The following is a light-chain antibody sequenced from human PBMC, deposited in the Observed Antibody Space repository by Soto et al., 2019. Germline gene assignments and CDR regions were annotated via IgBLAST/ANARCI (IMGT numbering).Light chain of an antibody. J-gene: IGKJ1*01. CDR1: QSITIY. CDR2: AAS. Sequence: DIQMTQSPSSLSASVGERVTITCRASQSITIYLNWYQQRPGKAPKLLIYAASSLRSGVPSRFSGSGSGTDFTLTISSLQPEDLATYYCQQSYNEWTFGQGTKVEIK. V-gene: IGKV1-39*01. CDR3: QQSYNEWT.